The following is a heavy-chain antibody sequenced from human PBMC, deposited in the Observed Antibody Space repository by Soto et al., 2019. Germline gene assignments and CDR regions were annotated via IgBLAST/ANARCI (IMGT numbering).Heavy chain of an antibody. CDR1: GFTFSSYW. J-gene: IGHJ4*02. CDR2: IKQGGSEK. D-gene: IGHD3-22*01. Sequence: GGSLRLSCAASGFTFSSYWMTWVRQAPGKGLEWVANIKQGGSEKNYVDSVKGRFTISRDNSKNTLYLQMNSLRAEDTAVYYCARAWDYYDSSGIIDYWGQGTLVTVSS. V-gene: IGHV3-7*02. CDR3: ARAWDYYDSSGIIDY.